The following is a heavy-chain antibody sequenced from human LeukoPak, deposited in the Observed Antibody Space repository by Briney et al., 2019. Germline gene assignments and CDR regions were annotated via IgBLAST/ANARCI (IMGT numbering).Heavy chain of an antibody. D-gene: IGHD5-18*01. J-gene: IGHJ4*02. CDR3: SASKQLWLRGLFDY. Sequence: PSETLSLTCSVSGDSISTYYWIWIRQPRGKALEWIGYVYYSGSTDYNPSLKSRVTVSVDTSKKQFSLNLNSVTAADTAVYYCSASKQLWLRGLFDYWGQGTLVTVSS. CDR1: GDSISTYY. CDR2: VYYSGST. V-gene: IGHV4-59*13.